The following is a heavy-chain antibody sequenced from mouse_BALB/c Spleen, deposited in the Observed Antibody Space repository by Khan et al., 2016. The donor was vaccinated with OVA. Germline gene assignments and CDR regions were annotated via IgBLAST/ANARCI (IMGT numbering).Heavy chain of an antibody. D-gene: IGHD2-4*01. CDR3: ARDDYFVGDAMDY. V-gene: IGHV1S56*01. CDR1: GYTFTTYY. J-gene: IGHJ4*01. Sequence: QVQLQQSGPDLVKPGTSVRISCKASGYTFTTYYIHWVKQRPGQGLEWIGWIFPGNVNTKYHEKFKGKATLTADKSSSTAHMQLSSLTSEDSAVYFCARDDYFVGDAMDYWGQGSSVTVSS. CDR2: IFPGNVNT.